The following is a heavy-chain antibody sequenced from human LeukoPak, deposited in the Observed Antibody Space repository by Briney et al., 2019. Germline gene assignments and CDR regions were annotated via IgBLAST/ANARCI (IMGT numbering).Heavy chain of an antibody. V-gene: IGHV1-3*04. Sequence: ASVKVSCKASGYAFTSYAMHWVRQAPGQRLEWMGWINTGNGNTKYSQKFQGRVTITRDTSASTAYMELSSLRSEDTAVYYCARAPYSGSYYTDWGQGTLVTVSS. J-gene: IGHJ4*02. CDR1: GYAFTSYA. CDR2: INTGNGNT. D-gene: IGHD1-26*01. CDR3: ARAPYSGSYYTD.